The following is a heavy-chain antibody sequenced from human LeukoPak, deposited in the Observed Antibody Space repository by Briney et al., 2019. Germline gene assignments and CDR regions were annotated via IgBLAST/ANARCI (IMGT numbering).Heavy chain of an antibody. CDR2: VNPNSGNT. Sequence: ASVKVSCKASGYTFTSYDINWVRQATGQGLEWMGWVNPNSGNTGYAQKFQGRVTMTRNTSISTAYMELSSLRSEDTAVYYCARSLGYYGSGSSDYWGQGTLVTVSS. CDR3: ARSLGYYGSGSSDY. V-gene: IGHV1-8*01. CDR1: GYTFTSYD. J-gene: IGHJ4*02. D-gene: IGHD3-10*01.